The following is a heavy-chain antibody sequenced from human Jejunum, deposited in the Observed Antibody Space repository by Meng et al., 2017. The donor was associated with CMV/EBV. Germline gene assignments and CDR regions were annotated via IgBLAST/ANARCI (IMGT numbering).Heavy chain of an antibody. CDR3: AGGLGGTIDY. CDR2: IIPVFAKT. CDR1: GGTFSNSA. Sequence: SCKASGGTFSNSATSCVRQATGHGLEWLGTIIPVFAKTNYAQKFQGRVTITADKFTSTAYMELSSLRSDDTAVYYCAGGLGGTIDYWGQGTLVTVSS. V-gene: IGHV1-69*04. D-gene: IGHD1-26*01. J-gene: IGHJ4*02.